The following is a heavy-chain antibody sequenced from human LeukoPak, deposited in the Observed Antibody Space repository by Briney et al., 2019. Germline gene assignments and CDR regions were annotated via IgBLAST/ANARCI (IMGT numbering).Heavy chain of an antibody. CDR1: GFTVSSNY. D-gene: IGHD2-15*01. J-gene: IGHJ4*02. CDR3: ARKLGYCSGGSCHEDY. V-gene: IGHV3-66*01. CDR2: IYSGGST. Sequence: GGPLILSCAASGFTVSSNYMSWVRQAPGKGLEWVSVIYSGGSTYYADSVKGRFTISRDNSKNTLYLQMNSLRAEDTAVYYCARKLGYCSGGSCHEDYWGQGTLVTVSS.